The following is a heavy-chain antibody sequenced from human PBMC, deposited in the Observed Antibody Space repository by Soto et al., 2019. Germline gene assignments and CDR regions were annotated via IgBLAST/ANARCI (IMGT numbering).Heavy chain of an antibody. D-gene: IGHD4-17*01. J-gene: IGHJ1*01. CDR1: GFTFSSYS. CDR3: ARVSGQSTVTKDFQH. CDR2: ISSSSSYI. Sequence: GGSLRLSCAASGFTFSSYSMNWVRQAPGKGLEWVSPISSSSSYIYYADSVKGRFTISRDNAKNSLYLQMNSLRAEDTAVYYCARVSGQSTVTKDFQHWGQGTLVTVSS. V-gene: IGHV3-21*01.